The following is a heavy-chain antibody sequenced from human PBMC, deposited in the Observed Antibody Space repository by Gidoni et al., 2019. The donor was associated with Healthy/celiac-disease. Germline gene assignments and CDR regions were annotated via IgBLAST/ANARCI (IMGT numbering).Heavy chain of an antibody. CDR2: ISYNGSNK. Sequence: QVQLVESGGGVVRPGRSVRVSCAPSGFPFRSYAMNWVRQAPGKGLEWVAVISYNGSNKYYADSVKGLFTISRDNSKNTLYLQMNSLRAEDTAVYYCAREAGVYYDSSDNWFDPWGQGTLVTVSS. D-gene: IGHD3-22*01. V-gene: IGHV3-30*04. CDR1: GFPFRSYA. CDR3: AREAGVYYDSSDNWFDP. J-gene: IGHJ5*02.